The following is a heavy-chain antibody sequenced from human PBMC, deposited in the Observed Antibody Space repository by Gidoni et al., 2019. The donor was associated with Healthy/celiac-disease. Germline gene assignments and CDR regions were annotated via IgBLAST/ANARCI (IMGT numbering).Heavy chain of an antibody. CDR1: GGPFSSYA. Sequence: QVQLVQSGAEVKKPGSSVKVSCKASGGPFSSYAISWVRQAPGQGLEWMGGIIPIFGTANYEKKFQGRVTITADESTSTAYMELSSLRSEDTAVYYCARATLLRSRVRFDPWGQGTLVTVSS. J-gene: IGHJ5*02. D-gene: IGHD3-10*01. V-gene: IGHV1-69*01. CDR3: ARATLLRSRVRFDP. CDR2: IIPIFGTA.